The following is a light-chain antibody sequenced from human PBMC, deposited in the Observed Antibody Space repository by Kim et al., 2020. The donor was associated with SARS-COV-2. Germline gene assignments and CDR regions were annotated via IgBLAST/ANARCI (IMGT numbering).Light chain of an antibody. CDR3: QQSNNWPRT. J-gene: IGKJ1*01. Sequence: VSPGERATLSCRASQSVSSNVAWYQQKPGQAPRLLIYGASTRATGVPARFSGSGSGTEFTLTISSLQSEDFAVYYCQQSNNWPRTFGQGTKVDIK. CDR2: GAS. CDR1: QSVSSN. V-gene: IGKV3-15*01.